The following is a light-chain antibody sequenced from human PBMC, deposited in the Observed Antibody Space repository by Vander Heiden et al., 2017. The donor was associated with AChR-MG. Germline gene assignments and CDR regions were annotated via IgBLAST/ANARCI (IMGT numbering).Light chain of an antibody. CDR2: GAS. V-gene: IGKV3-15*01. Sequence: EIVMTQSPATLSVSPGERATLSCRASQSVSTKLAWYQQKPGQPPRLLIYGASTRATGIPARFSGSVSGTEFTLTISSLQSEDFAVYSCQQYDNWPLTFGPGAKVDLK. CDR3: QQYDNWPLT. J-gene: IGKJ3*01. CDR1: QSVSTK.